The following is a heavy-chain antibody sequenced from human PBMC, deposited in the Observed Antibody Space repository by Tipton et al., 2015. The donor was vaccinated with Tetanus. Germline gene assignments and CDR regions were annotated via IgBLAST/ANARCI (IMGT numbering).Heavy chain of an antibody. Sequence: TLSLTCAVYGGSFSGHYWSWIRQPPGKGLEWIGEINLSGRTNYNSSLKSRVTISVDTSKNQFSLKLSSVTAADTAVYYCARGKHTVTFDYWGQGTLVTVSS. J-gene: IGHJ4*02. CDR2: INLSGRT. CDR1: GGSFSGHY. V-gene: IGHV4-34*01. CDR3: ARGKHTVTFDY. D-gene: IGHD4-17*01.